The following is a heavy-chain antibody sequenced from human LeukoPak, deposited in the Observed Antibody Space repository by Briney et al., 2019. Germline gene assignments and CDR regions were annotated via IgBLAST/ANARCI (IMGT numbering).Heavy chain of an antibody. CDR2: IIPIFGTA. J-gene: IGHJ5*02. CDR1: GGTFSSYA. CDR3: ARGRLISYSSWYLVGWFDP. V-gene: IGHV1-69*05. D-gene: IGHD6-13*01. Sequence: SVKVSCKASGGTFSSYAISWVRQAPGQGLEWMGRIIPIFGTANYAQKFQGRVTITTDESTSTAYMELSSLRSEDTAVYYCARGRLISYSSWYLVGWFDPWGQGTLATVSS.